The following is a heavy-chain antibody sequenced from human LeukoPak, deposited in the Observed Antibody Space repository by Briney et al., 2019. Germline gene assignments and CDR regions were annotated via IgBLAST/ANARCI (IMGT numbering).Heavy chain of an antibody. CDR2: ISSNGGST. Sequence: GALRLSCAASGFTFSSFWMSWVRQAPGKGLEYVSAISSNGGSTYYTNSVKGRFTISRDNSKNTLYLQMGSLRAEDMAVYYCARGSYGSGCYMDYWGQGTLVTVSS. CDR3: ARGSYGSGCYMDY. D-gene: IGHD3-10*01. J-gene: IGHJ4*02. V-gene: IGHV3-64*01. CDR1: GFTFSSFW.